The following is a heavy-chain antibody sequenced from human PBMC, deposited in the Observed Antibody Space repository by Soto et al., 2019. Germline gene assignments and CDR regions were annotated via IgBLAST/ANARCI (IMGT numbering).Heavy chain of an antibody. J-gene: IGHJ4*02. CDR2: IIPIFGTA. V-gene: IGHV1-69*13. Sequence: SVKVSCKASGGTFSSYAISWVRQAPGQGLEWMGGIIPIFGTANYAQKFQGRVAITADESTSTAYMELSSLRSEDSAVYYCARVRSLVPAAPPDYWGQGTLVTVSS. CDR1: GGTFSSYA. CDR3: ARVRSLVPAAPPDY. D-gene: IGHD2-2*01.